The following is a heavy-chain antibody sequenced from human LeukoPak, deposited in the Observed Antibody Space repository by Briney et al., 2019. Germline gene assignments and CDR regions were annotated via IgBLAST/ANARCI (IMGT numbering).Heavy chain of an antibody. V-gene: IGHV4-39*01. Sequence: SETLSLTCTVSGGSISSSSYYWGWIRQPPGKGLEWIGSIFYSGSTSYNPSLKSRVTLSVDTSKNHFSLKLTSLTATDTAVYYCARHGCSSNICQFDYSGQGTLVTVSS. CDR1: GGSISSSSYY. J-gene: IGHJ4*02. CDR2: IFYSGST. CDR3: ARHGCSSNICQFDY. D-gene: IGHD2-2*01.